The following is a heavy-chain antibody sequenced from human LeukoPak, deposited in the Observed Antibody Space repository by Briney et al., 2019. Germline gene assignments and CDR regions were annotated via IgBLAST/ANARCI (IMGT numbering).Heavy chain of an antibody. CDR1: GFTFSNYG. V-gene: IGHV3-21*01. CDR3: ARGGAARPDY. Sequence: GRSLRLSCVVSGFTFSNYGMNWVRQAPGKGLEWVSYISSTRTSISYADSVKGRFTVSRDNAERSLYLQMNSLRVEDTGIYYCARGGAARPDYWGQGVLVTVAS. D-gene: IGHD6-6*01. CDR2: ISSTRTSI. J-gene: IGHJ4*02.